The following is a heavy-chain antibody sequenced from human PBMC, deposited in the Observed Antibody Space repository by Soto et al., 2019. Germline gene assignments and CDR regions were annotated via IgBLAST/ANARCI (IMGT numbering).Heavy chain of an antibody. D-gene: IGHD6-6*01. Sequence: ASVKVSCKASGYTFTGYYMHWVRQAPGQGLEWMGWINPNSGGTNYAQKFQGWVTMTRDTSISTAYMELSRLRSDDTAVYYCARESIRQLVSDYYYDYGVVDWGQGT. V-gene: IGHV1-2*04. J-gene: IGHJ6*02. CDR2: INPNSGGT. CDR1: GYTFTGYY. CDR3: ARESIRQLVSDYYYDYGVVD.